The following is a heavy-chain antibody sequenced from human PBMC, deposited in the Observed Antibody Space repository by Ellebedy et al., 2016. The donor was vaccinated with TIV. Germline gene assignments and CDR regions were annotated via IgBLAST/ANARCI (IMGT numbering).Heavy chain of an antibody. Sequence: MPGGSLRLSCTVSGGSITSYYWSWIRQPPGKGLEWIGYIYYSGSTNYNPSLKSRVTISVDTSKNQFSLKLSSVTAADTAVYYCARITYYDFWTGYSRIDPWGQGTLVTVSS. CDR2: IYYSGST. V-gene: IGHV4-59*08. CDR1: GGSITSYY. D-gene: IGHD3-3*01. J-gene: IGHJ5*02. CDR3: ARITYYDFWTGYSRIDP.